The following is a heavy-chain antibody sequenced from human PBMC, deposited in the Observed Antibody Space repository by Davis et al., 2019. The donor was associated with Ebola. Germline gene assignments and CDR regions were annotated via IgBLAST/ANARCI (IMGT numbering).Heavy chain of an antibody. V-gene: IGHV1-3*01. Sequence: ASVKVSCKASGYTFTSYAMHWVRQAPGQRLEWMGWINAGNGNTKYSQKFQGRVTITRDTSASTAYMELSSLRSEDTAVYYCARCHYYGSGSYPEGYYGMDVWGQGTTVTVSS. D-gene: IGHD3-10*01. CDR3: ARCHYYGSGSYPEGYYGMDV. CDR2: INAGNGNT. CDR1: GYTFTSYA. J-gene: IGHJ6*02.